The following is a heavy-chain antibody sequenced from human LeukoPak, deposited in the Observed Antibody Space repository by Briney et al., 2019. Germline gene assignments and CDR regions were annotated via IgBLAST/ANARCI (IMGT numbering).Heavy chain of an antibody. CDR3: ATSARTYIGSSLDY. CDR1: GFTFSTYS. CDR2: ITSSGNTI. Sequence: GGSLRLSCAASGFTFSTYSMNWVRQAPGKGLEWVSYITSSGNTIHYADSVKGRFTISRDNAKNTLYLQMNSLRAEDTALYYCATSARTYIGSSLDYWGQGTLVTVSS. D-gene: IGHD2-15*01. V-gene: IGHV3-48*04. J-gene: IGHJ4*02.